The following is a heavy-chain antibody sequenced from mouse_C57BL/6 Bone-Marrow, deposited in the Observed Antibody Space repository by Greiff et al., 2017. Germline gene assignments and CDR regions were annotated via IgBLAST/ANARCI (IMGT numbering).Heavy chain of an antibody. Sequence: EVQLQESGAELVRPGASVKLSCTASGFNIKDDYMHWVKQRPEQGLEWIGWIDPENGDTEYASKFQGKATITADTSSNTAYLQLSSLTSEDTAVYYCTTRANWPYWYFDVWGTGTTVTVS. V-gene: IGHV14-4*01. CDR2: IDPENGDT. CDR1: GFNIKDDY. D-gene: IGHD4-1*01. CDR3: TTRANWPYWYFDV. J-gene: IGHJ1*03.